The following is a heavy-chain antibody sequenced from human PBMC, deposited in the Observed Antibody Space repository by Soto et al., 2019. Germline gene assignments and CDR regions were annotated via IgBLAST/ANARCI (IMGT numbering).Heavy chain of an antibody. Sequence: ASVEVSCKASGYTFTSYGISWVRQAPGQGLEWMGWISAYNGNTNYAQKLQGRVTMTTDTSTSTAYMELRSLRPDDTAVYYCASPNYYDSSGRGAFDIWGQGTMVTVSS. D-gene: IGHD3-22*01. CDR3: ASPNYYDSSGRGAFDI. CDR1: GYTFTSYG. V-gene: IGHV1-18*04. J-gene: IGHJ3*02. CDR2: ISAYNGNT.